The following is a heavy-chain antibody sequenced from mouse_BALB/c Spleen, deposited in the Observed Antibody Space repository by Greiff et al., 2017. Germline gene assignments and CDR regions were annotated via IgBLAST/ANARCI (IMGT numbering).Heavy chain of an antibody. Sequence: VQLQESGPGLVAPSQSLSITCTVSGFSLTSYDISWIRQPPGKGLEWLGVIWTGGGTNYNSAFMSRLSISKDNSKSQVFLKMNSLQTDDTAIYYCVRESVHYYAMDYWGQGTSVTVSS. J-gene: IGHJ4*01. D-gene: IGHD1-3*01. CDR3: VRESVHYYAMDY. V-gene: IGHV2-9-2*01. CDR2: IWTGGGT. CDR1: GFSLTSYD.